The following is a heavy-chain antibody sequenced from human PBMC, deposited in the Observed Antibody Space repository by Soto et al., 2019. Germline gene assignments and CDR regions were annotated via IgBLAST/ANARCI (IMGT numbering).Heavy chain of an antibody. CDR1: GYTFTSYA. CDR3: ARDQLYYNDISGRPLNAFDV. Sequence: ASVKVSCKASGYTFTSYAMLWVRQAPGQRLEWMGWINAGNGNTKYSQKFQGRVTITRDTSASTAYMELSSLRSEDTAVYYCARDQLYYNDISGRPLNAFDVWGQGTMVTVSS. V-gene: IGHV1-3*01. CDR2: INAGNGNT. J-gene: IGHJ3*01. D-gene: IGHD3-22*01.